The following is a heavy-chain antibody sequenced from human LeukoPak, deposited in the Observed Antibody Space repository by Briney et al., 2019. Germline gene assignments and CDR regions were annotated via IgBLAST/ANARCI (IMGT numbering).Heavy chain of an antibody. Sequence: RGASVKVSCKTSGYTFIDYYVHWIRQAPGQGLEWMGRINPSTGGTDFAQKFQGKVSMTRDTSIGTAYMELSRLGSDDTAVYYCATLGEDKTDTPFDYWGQGTLVTVSS. D-gene: IGHD3-16*01. CDR3: ATLGEDKTDTPFDY. CDR2: INPSTGGT. J-gene: IGHJ4*02. V-gene: IGHV1-2*06. CDR1: GYTFIDYY.